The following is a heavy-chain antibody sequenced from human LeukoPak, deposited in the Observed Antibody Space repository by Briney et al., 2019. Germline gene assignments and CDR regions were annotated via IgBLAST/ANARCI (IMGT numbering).Heavy chain of an antibody. CDR3: ATGIAAAVGSAPDAFDI. V-gene: IGHV3-23*01. Sequence: GGSLRLSCAASGFTFSSYAMSWVRQAPGKGLEWVSAISGSGGSTYYADSVKGRFTISRDNSKNTLYLQMNSLRAEDTAVYYCATGIAAAVGSAPDAFDIWGQGTMVTVSS. J-gene: IGHJ3*02. D-gene: IGHD6-13*01. CDR1: GFTFSSYA. CDR2: ISGSGGST.